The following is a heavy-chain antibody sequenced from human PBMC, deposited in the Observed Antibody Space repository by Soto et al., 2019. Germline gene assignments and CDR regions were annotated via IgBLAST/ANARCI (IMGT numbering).Heavy chain of an antibody. CDR2: MNPNSGNT. D-gene: IGHD2-15*01. V-gene: IGHV1-8*01. CDR1: ESTFMNYD. CDR3: GRTTSSGTFNWFGH. J-gene: IGHJ5*02. Sequence: ASVKVSCKASESTFMNYDISWVRQATGQGLEWMGWMNPNSGNTGYALKFQGRVSMTRNTSIYTVYLELSSLASDDTAVYYCGRTTSSGTFNWFGHWRQRTLVPACS.